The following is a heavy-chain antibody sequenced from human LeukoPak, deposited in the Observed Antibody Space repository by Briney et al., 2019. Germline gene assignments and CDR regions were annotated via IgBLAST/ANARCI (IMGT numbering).Heavy chain of an antibody. CDR2: INPNSGGT. J-gene: IGHJ5*02. Sequence: ASVKVSCKASGYTFTAYYMHWVRQTPGQGLEWMGWINPNSGGTDYAQKFQGRVTMTRDTSISTVYMELSRLRSDDTAVYYCARDWGWYQLIYLLDPWGQRTLVTVSS. CDR1: GYTFTAYY. V-gene: IGHV1-2*02. D-gene: IGHD2-2*02. CDR3: ARDWGWYQLIYLLDP.